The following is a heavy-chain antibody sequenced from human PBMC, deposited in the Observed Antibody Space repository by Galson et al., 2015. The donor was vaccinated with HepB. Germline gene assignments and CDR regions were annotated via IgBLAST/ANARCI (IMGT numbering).Heavy chain of an antibody. D-gene: IGHD3-10*01. V-gene: IGHV1-46*01. Sequence: SVKVSCEASGYKFTSYYMHWVRQAPGQGLEWMGIINPSGGSTDYAQKFRGRLTMTRDTSTSTVFMELSSLRSEDTAVYHCARGVLLWDGPDYWGQGTLVTVSS. CDR2: INPSGGST. J-gene: IGHJ4*02. CDR1: GYKFTSYY. CDR3: ARGVLLWDGPDY.